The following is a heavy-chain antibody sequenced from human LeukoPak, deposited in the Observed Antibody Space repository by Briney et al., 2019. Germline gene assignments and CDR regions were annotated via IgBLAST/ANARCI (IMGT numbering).Heavy chain of an antibody. CDR2: ISAYNGNT. CDR3: ARVSTMIVVVYAFDI. J-gene: IGHJ3*02. D-gene: IGHD3-22*01. Sequence: GASVKVSCKASGYTFTSYGISWVRQAPGQGLEWMGWISAYNGNTNYAQKLQGRVTMTTDTSTSTAYMELRSLRSDDTAVYYCARVSTMIVVVYAFDIWGQGTMVTVSS. CDR1: GYTFTSYG. V-gene: IGHV1-18*01.